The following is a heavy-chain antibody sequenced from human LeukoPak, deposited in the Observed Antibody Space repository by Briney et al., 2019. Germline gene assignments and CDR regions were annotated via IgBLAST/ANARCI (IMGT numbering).Heavy chain of an antibody. J-gene: IGHJ4*02. CDR3: AKESSGGWYFDY. D-gene: IGHD6-19*01. CDR1: GGSIGSYY. V-gene: IGHV4-59*01. CDR2: IYYSGST. Sequence: SETLSLTCTVSGGSIGSYYWSWIRQPPGKGLEWIGYIYYSGSTNYNPSLKSRATISVDTSKNQFSLKLSSVTAADTAVYYCAKESSGGWYFDYWGQGTLVTVSS.